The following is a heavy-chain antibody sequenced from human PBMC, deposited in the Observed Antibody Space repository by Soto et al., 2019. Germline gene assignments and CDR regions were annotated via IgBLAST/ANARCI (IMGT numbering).Heavy chain of an antibody. CDR3: ATQTISHTWGV. D-gene: IGHD3-16*01. CDR2: LHHDGTT. Sequence: QVQLQESGPGLVKPSETLSLTCAVSGGPITTTTWWAWVRLPPGKGLEWIGELHHDGTTNYNPSLESRITMSLDKSNNHFSLKLTSVTAADTAIYYCATQTISHTWGVWGRGTTVTVSS. CDR1: GGPITTTTW. V-gene: IGHV4-4*02. J-gene: IGHJ6*02.